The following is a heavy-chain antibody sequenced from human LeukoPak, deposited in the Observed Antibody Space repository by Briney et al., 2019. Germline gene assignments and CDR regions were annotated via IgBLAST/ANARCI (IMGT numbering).Heavy chain of an antibody. Sequence: ASVTVSCKASGYTFTSYDINWVRQAPGQGLEWMGWMNPNSGNTGYAQKFQGRVTMTRNTSISTAYMELSSLRSEDTAVYYCARGPGIYDFWSGYCPYWGQGTLVTVSS. CDR3: ARGPGIYDFWSGYCPY. CDR2: MNPNSGNT. D-gene: IGHD3-3*01. CDR1: GYTFTSYD. J-gene: IGHJ4*02. V-gene: IGHV1-8*01.